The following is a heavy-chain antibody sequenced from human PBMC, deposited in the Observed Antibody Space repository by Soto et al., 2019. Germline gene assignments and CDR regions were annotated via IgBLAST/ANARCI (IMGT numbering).Heavy chain of an antibody. J-gene: IGHJ5*02. CDR3: ASNYGSGSYFSS. V-gene: IGHV4-4*02. CDR2: IYHSGTT. D-gene: IGHD3-10*01. CDR1: GGSISSSNW. Sequence: QVQLQESGPGLVKPSETLSLTCAVSGGSISSSNWWSWVRQPPGKRLEWIGEIYHSGTTNYNPSLKSRVTISVDKSQNQFSLKLSSVTAADMAVYYCASNYGSGSYFSSWGQGTLVTVSS.